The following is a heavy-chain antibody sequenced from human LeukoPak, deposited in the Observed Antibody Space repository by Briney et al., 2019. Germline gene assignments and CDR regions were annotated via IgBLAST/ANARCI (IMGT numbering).Heavy chain of an antibody. CDR1: GGSISSGGYY. Sequence: RASETLSLTCTVSGGSISSGGYYWSWIRQPPGKGLEWIGSIYYSGSTYYNPSLKSRVTISVDTSKNQFSLKLSSVTAADTAVYYCARDLRVRLFDYWGQGTLVTVSS. J-gene: IGHJ4*02. V-gene: IGHV4-39*07. CDR2: IYYSGST. CDR3: ARDLRVRLFDY. D-gene: IGHD4-11*01.